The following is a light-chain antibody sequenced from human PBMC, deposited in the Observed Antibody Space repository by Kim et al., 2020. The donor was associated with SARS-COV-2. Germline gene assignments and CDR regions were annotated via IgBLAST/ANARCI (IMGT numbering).Light chain of an antibody. CDR2: ANS. J-gene: IGLJ3*02. CDR1: SSNIGKTY. Sequence: GQTVTISCSGGSSNIGKTYVYWYQQLPGTAPRLLIYANSQRPSGVPDRFSGSKSGTSASLAISGLRSEDEADYYCSGWDETLSARVFGGGTKVTVL. V-gene: IGLV1-47*02. CDR3: SGWDETLSARV.